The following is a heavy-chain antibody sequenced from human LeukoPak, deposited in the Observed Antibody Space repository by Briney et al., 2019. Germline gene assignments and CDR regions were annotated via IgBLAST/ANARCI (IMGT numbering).Heavy chain of an antibody. D-gene: IGHD5/OR15-5a*01. CDR2: IWYDGSNK. CDR1: GFTFSSYG. V-gene: IGHV3-33*01. J-gene: IGHJ4*02. Sequence: GGSLRLSCAASGFTFSSYGMHWVRQAPGKGLEWVAVIWYDGSNKYYADSVKGRFTISRDNSKNTLYLQMNSLRAEDTAVYYCARVVSVSSYYFGCWGQGTLVTVSS. CDR3: ARVVSVSSYYFGC.